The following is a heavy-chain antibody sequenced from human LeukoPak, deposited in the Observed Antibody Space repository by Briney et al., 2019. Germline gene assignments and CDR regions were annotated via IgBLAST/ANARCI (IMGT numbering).Heavy chain of an antibody. V-gene: IGHV1-58*01. CDR3: AADLSNPRMGASYLDS. CDR2: IIVGSGAT. D-gene: IGHD3-16*01. Sequence: SVKVPCKASGFTSTNFAVQWVRQARGQRLEWIGWIIVGSGATKCAQDFQERVTITRDLSTSTLYMELRSLTSEDTAVYYCAADLSNPRMGASYLDSWGQGTLVTVSS. J-gene: IGHJ4*02. CDR1: GFTSTNFA.